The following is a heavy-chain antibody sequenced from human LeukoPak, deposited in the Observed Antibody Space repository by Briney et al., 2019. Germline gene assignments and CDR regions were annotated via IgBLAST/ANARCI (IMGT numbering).Heavy chain of an antibody. CDR2: ITSNGDNT. Sequence: PGGSLRLSCAASGFTFDDYGMSWVRQAPGKGLEWVSGITSNGDNTGYADSVKGRFTISRDNAENSLYLQMNSLRAEDAAFYYCARGGYCGSTNCYGIDYWGQGTLVTVS. D-gene: IGHD2-2*01. CDR3: ARGGYCGSTNCYGIDY. V-gene: IGHV3-20*04. J-gene: IGHJ4*02. CDR1: GFTFDDYG.